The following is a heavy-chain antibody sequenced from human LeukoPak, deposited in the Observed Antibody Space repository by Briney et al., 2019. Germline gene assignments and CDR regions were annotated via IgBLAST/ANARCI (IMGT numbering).Heavy chain of an antibody. V-gene: IGHV3-30-3*01. J-gene: IGHJ5*02. CDR2: ISYDGSIK. CDR3: SRNPEREYWCDP. Sequence: GGSLRLSCAASGFTFSAHSMHWVRQPPGKGLEWVAFISYDGSIKFYADSLKGRFTISRDNSKKTLYLQINSLRAEDTAVYFCSRNPEREYWCDPWGQGTLVTVSS. CDR1: GFTFSAHS.